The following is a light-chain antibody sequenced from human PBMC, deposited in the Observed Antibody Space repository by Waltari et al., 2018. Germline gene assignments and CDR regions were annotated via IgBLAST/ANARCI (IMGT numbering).Light chain of an antibody. V-gene: IGKV1-5*03. J-gene: IGKJ1*01. Sequence: DIQMTQSPSTLSASVGDRVTITCRASQSISTWLAWYQQKPGKDPNLLIYKASALESGVPSRFSGSGSATDFTLTISSLQADDFATYYCQQYNTFPWTFGQGTRVEIK. CDR2: KAS. CDR3: QQYNTFPWT. CDR1: QSISTW.